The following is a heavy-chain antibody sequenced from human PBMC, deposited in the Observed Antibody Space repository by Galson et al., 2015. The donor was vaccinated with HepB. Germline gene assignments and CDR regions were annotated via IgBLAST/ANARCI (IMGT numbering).Heavy chain of an antibody. CDR3: ARDLYRTSSGVYEYYYMDV. CDR2: IKQDGTEQ. Sequence: SLRLSCAGSGFSFSSYWMSWVRQAPGKGLEWVGNIKQDGTEQYYVDSLRGRFTISRDNAKNALYQQMNSLRAEDTAVYYCARDLYRTSSGVYEYYYMDVWGKGTTVTVSS. CDR1: GFSFSSYW. J-gene: IGHJ6*03. V-gene: IGHV3-7*03. D-gene: IGHD6-6*01.